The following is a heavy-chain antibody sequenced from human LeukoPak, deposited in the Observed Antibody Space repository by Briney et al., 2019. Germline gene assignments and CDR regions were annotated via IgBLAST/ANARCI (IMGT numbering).Heavy chain of an antibody. CDR3: AGGITMIVAYFDY. J-gene: IGHJ4*02. V-gene: IGHV4-34*01. Sequence: PSETLSLTCAVYGGSFSGYYWSWIRQPPGKGLEWIGEINHSGSTNYNPSLKSRVTISVDTSKNQFSLKLSSVTAADTAVYYCAGGITMIVAYFDYWGQGTLVTVSS. CDR1: GGSFSGYY. CDR2: INHSGST. D-gene: IGHD3-22*01.